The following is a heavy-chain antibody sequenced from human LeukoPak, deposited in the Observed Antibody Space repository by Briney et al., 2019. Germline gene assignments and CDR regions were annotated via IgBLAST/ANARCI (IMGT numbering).Heavy chain of an antibody. J-gene: IGHJ4*02. Sequence: GASVKVSCKASGYTFTGCYMHWVRQAPGQGLEWMGWINPNSGGTNYAQKFQGRVTMTRDTSISTAYMELSRLRSDDTAVYYCARVRYYDSSGYYYLEAIDYWGQRTLVTVSS. D-gene: IGHD3-22*01. CDR2: INPNSGGT. CDR3: ARVRYYDSSGYYYLEAIDY. CDR1: GYTFTGCY. V-gene: IGHV1-2*02.